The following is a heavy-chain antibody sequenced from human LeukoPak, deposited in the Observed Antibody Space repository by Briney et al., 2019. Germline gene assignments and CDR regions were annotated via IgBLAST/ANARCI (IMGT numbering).Heavy chain of an antibody. V-gene: IGHV4-59*01. Sequence: SETLSLTCTVSGGSISSYYWSWIRQPPGKGLEWIGYIYYSGSTNYNPSLKSRVTISVDTSKNQFSLKLSSVTAADTAVYYCARSPSFSSRPDAFDIWGQGTMVTVSS. CDR1: GGSISSYY. J-gene: IGHJ3*02. CDR2: IYYSGST. CDR3: ARSPSFSSRPDAFDI. D-gene: IGHD2/OR15-2a*01.